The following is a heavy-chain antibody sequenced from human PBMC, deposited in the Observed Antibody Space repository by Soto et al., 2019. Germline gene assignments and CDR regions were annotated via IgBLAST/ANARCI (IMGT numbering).Heavy chain of an antibody. V-gene: IGHV4-30-4*01. Sequence: TLSLTCTVSGGSISSGDYYWSWIRQPPGEGLEWIGYIYYSGSTYYNPSLKSRVTISVDTSKNQFSLKLSSVTAADTAVYYCARAGSGGYYTYYYYYGMDAWGQGTTVTVSS. CDR3: ARAGSGGYYTYYYYYGMDA. J-gene: IGHJ6*02. CDR2: IYYSGST. D-gene: IGHD3-10*01. CDR1: GGSISSGDYY.